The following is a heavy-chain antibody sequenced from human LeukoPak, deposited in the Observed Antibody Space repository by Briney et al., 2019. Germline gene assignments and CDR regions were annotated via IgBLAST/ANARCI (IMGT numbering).Heavy chain of an antibody. CDR3: AKDDDWGRFNH. CDR1: GFSFRSHG. D-gene: IGHD3-16*01. CDR2: ISPRGDIT. J-gene: IGHJ1*01. V-gene: IGHV3-23*01. Sequence: PGGSLRLSCAASGFSFRSHGMNWVRQAPGKGLEWVSGISPRGDITYYKDSVRGRFTISRDNFKNTVPLQLNSLRAEDTAMYYCAKDDDWGRFNHWGQGTLVTVSS.